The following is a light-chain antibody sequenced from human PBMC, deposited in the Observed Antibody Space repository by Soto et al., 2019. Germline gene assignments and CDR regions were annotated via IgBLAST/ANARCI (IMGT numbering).Light chain of an antibody. Sequence: QAVVTQPPSASGTPGQTVTISCSGSSSNIGSAYIYWYQRLPGTAPKLLIYRNNQRPPGVPDRFSASKSGTSASLAISGLRSEDDADYYCAAWDDSLVVFGGGTKLTVL. CDR2: RNN. V-gene: IGLV1-47*01. CDR1: SSNIGSAY. CDR3: AAWDDSLVV. J-gene: IGLJ2*01.